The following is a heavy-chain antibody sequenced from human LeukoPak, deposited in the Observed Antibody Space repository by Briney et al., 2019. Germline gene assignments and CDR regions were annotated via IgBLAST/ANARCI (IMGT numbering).Heavy chain of an antibody. CDR2: LYYSGST. J-gene: IGHJ5*02. CDR3: ARPVPSRLGWFDP. V-gene: IGHV4-39*01. D-gene: IGHD1-1*01. CDR1: GGSISSSNYY. Sequence: SETLSLTCTVSGGSISSSNYYWGWIRQPPGKGLEWIGSLYYSGSTYYNPSLKSRVTISVDTSKNQFSLKLSSVTAADTAVYYCARPVPSRLGWFDPWGQGTLVTVSS.